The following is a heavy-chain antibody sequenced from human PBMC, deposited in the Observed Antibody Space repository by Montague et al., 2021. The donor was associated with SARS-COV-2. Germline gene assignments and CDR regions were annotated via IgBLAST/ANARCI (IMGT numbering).Heavy chain of an antibody. V-gene: IGHV2-5*02. CDR3: AHFGYYYYYGMDV. CDR1: GFSLSTSGVG. CDR2: IYWXXXK. Sequence: PALVKPIQTLTLTGTFSGFSLSTSGVGVGWIRQPPGKALEWLALIYWXXXKRSSPSLKSRLTITEDTSKHPVVLTMTNMDPVDTATYYCAHFGYYYYYGMDVWGQGTTVTVSS. J-gene: IGHJ6*02. D-gene: IGHD3-16*01.